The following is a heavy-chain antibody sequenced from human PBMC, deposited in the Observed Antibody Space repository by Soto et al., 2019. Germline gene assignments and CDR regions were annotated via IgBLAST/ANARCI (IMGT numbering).Heavy chain of an antibody. J-gene: IGHJ4*02. CDR3: ARDALTISGETVIPYFFDY. V-gene: IGHV1-46*03. D-gene: IGHD3-9*01. CDR1: GFNFRSVY. Sequence: QVQLVQSGAEVRKPGASVRLSCKASGFNFRSVYIHWLRQAPGQGLEWMGVIDPSGGGTIYSQRFQGRVTMTRAAAASTVFMDLSSLTSEDTALYFCARDALTISGETVIPYFFDYWGQGTRVTVS. CDR2: IDPSGGGT.